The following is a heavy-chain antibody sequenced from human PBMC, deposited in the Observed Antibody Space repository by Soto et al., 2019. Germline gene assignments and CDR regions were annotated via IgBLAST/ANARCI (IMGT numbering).Heavy chain of an antibody. J-gene: IGHJ6*03. CDR1: GFTFSSYG. D-gene: IGHD3-3*02. Sequence: GGSLRLSCAASGFTFSSYGMHWVRQAPGKGLEWVAVIWYDGSNKYYADSVKGRFTISRDNSKNTLYLQMNSLRAEDTAVYYCARSPHFWGMPGHYYYMDVWGKGTTVTVSS. CDR3: ARSPHFWGMPGHYYYMDV. V-gene: IGHV3-33*01. CDR2: IWYDGSNK.